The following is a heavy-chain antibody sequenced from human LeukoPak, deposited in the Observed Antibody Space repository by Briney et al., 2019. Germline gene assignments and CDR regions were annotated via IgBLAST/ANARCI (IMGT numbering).Heavy chain of an antibody. J-gene: IGHJ4*02. CDR1: GFAFSGYY. D-gene: IGHD3-3*01. CDR2: IDSSGNYT. CDR3: ARERAGRYDLGY. Sequence: GGSLRLSCAASGFAFSGYYVSWGRQAPGKGLEWLSYIDSSGNYTLYADSVKGRFTISRDNAKNSLYLQMSSLSPDDKAVYYCARERAGRYDLGYWGQGTLVTVSS. V-gene: IGHV3-11*05.